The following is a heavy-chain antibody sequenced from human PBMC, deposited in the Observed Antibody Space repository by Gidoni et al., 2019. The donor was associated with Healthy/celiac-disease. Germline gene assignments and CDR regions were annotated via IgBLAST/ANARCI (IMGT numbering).Heavy chain of an antibody. J-gene: IGHJ6*02. CDR1: GGSLSSSSYY. CDR3: ARLSGGTRGYYYYGMDV. D-gene: IGHD3-3*01. CDR2: IYYSGST. Sequence: QLQLQESGPGLVKPSETLSLTCTVSGGSLSSSSYYWGWIRQPPGKGLEWIGSIYYSGSTYYNPSLKSRVTISVDTSKKQFSLKLSSVTAADTAVYYCARLSGGTRGYYYYGMDVWGQGTTVTVSS. V-gene: IGHV4-39*01.